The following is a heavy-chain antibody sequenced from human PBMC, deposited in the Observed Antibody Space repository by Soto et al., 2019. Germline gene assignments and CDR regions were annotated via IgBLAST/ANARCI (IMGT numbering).Heavy chain of an antibody. J-gene: IGHJ4*02. CDR3: ARDPHYYGSGIDY. D-gene: IGHD3-10*01. CDR2: IWYDGSNK. V-gene: IGHV3-33*01. CDR1: GFTFSSYG. Sequence: QVQLVESGGGVVQPGRSLRLSCAASGFTFSSYGMHWVRQAPGKGLEWVAVIWYDGSNKYYADSVKGRFTISRDNSKNTLYLQMNSLRAEDTAVYYCARDPHYYGSGIDYWGQGSLVTVSS.